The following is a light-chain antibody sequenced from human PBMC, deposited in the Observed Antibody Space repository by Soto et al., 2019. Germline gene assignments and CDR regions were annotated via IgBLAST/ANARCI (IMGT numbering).Light chain of an antibody. Sequence: EIVMTQSPATLSVSPGERATLFCRASQSVSNNFAWYQQKPGQAPRLLVYGASTRATGVPDRFSGSGSGTDFTLTISGLQSDDFGVYYCQQYHKWPPSTFGQGTKVDIK. CDR2: GAS. CDR1: QSVSNN. CDR3: QQYHKWPPST. J-gene: IGKJ1*01. V-gene: IGKV3-15*01.